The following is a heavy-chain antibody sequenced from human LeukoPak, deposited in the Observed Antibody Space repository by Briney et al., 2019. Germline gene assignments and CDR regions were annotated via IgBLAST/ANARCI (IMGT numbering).Heavy chain of an antibody. V-gene: IGHV4-39*07. CDR1: GDSISSSSYY. J-gene: IGHJ6*03. Sequence: PSETLSLTCTVAGDSISSSSYYWSWIRQPPGKGLEWIGEINHSGSTNYNPSLKSRVTISVDTSKNQFSLKLSSVTAADTAVYYCATLDYYYYYMDVWGKGTTVTISS. CDR3: ATLDYYYYYMDV. D-gene: IGHD6-6*01. CDR2: INHSGST.